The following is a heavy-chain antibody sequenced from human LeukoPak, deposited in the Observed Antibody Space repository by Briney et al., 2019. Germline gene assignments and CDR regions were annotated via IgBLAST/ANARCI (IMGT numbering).Heavy chain of an antibody. CDR2: ISVYNGNT. CDR1: GYTFTNYG. Sequence: GASVKVPCKASGYTFTNYGISWLRQAPGQGLEWMGWISVYNGNTNYAQKVQGRVTMTTDTSTDTAYMELRSLKSDDTAVYYCARDGSSSSFDYWGQGTLVTASS. V-gene: IGHV1-18*01. D-gene: IGHD6-6*01. CDR3: ARDGSSSSFDY. J-gene: IGHJ4*02.